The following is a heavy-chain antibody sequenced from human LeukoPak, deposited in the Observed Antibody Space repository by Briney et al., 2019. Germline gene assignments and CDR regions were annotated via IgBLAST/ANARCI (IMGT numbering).Heavy chain of an antibody. CDR3: ARDLGTDGDYGWFDP. V-gene: IGHV3-48*01. D-gene: IGHD4-17*01. CDR2: IGIDSGNT. Sequence: HPGGSLRLSCAASGFTFSDYSMNWVRQAPGKGLEWISYIGIDSGNTNYADSVKGRFTISGDKAKNSLYLQMNSLRVEDTAVYYCARDLGTDGDYGWFDPWGQGTLVTVSS. CDR1: GFTFSDYS. J-gene: IGHJ5*02.